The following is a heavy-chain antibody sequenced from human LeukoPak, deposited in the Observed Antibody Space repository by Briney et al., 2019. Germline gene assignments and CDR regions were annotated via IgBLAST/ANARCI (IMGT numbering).Heavy chain of an antibody. J-gene: IGHJ4*02. CDR2: IYTSGST. Sequence: SETLSLTCTVSGGSISSGSYYWSWIRQPAGKGLEWIGRIYTSGSTNYNPSLKSRVTISVDTSKNQFSLKLSSVTAADTAVYYCARVSGYFDWSEDNQYYFDYWGQGTLVTVSS. CDR1: GGSISSGSYY. D-gene: IGHD3-9*01. V-gene: IGHV4-61*02. CDR3: ARVSGYFDWSEDNQYYFDY.